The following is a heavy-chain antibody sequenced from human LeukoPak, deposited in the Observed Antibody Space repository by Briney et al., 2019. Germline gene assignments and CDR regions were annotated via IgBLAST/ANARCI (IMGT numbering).Heavy chain of an antibody. CDR3: AKDRASIDY. Sequence: GGSLRLSCAASGVTSSSYGMHWGRQAPGKGLEWVAFTRYDGTAMYYAASVKGRFTISRDNSKNTLYLQMNSLSAEDTAVYYCAKDRASIDYWGQGTLVTVSS. V-gene: IGHV3-30*02. CDR1: GVTSSSYG. CDR2: TRYDGTAM. J-gene: IGHJ4*02.